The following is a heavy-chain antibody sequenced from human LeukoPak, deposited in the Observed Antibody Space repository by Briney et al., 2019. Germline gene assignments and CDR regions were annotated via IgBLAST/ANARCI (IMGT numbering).Heavy chain of an antibody. CDR1: GGSISNYY. V-gene: IGHV4-59*01. J-gene: IGHJ3*02. Sequence: SETLSLTCTVSGGSISNYYWSWLRQPPGKGLEWIGYIYYSGSTNYNPSLKSRVTISVDTSKNQFSLKLSSVTAADTALYYCARHSSGYFSAFDIWGQGTMVTVSS. D-gene: IGHD3-22*01. CDR3: ARHSSGYFSAFDI. CDR2: IYYSGST.